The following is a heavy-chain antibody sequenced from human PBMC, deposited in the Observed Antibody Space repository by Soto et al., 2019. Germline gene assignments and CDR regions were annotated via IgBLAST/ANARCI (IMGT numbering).Heavy chain of an antibody. CDR1: GYTFTNYG. CDR3: AGGGSSWSAEYYEH. CDR2: ISGFNGNT. D-gene: IGHD6-13*01. V-gene: IGHV1-18*04. J-gene: IGHJ1*01. Sequence: QVQLVQSGAEVKKPGASVKVSCKASGYTFTNYGISWVRQAPGQGPEWMGWISGFNGNTKDARKVQGRVTLTTDTSATTAYMELRGLRSDDTAVYYCAGGGSSWSAEYYEHWGQGTLVTVSS.